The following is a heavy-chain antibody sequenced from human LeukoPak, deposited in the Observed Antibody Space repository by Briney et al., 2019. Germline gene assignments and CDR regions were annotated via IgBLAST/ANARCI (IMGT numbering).Heavy chain of an antibody. CDR3: ARNYGDYVGYFQH. Sequence: GGSLRLSCAASGFTFSSYSMTWVRQAPGKGLEWVSSISSSSSYIYYADSVKGRFTISRDNAKNSLYLQMNSLRAEDTAVYYCARNYGDYVGYFQHWGQGTLVTVSS. CDR1: GFTFSSYS. CDR2: ISSSSSYI. J-gene: IGHJ1*01. V-gene: IGHV3-21*01. D-gene: IGHD4-17*01.